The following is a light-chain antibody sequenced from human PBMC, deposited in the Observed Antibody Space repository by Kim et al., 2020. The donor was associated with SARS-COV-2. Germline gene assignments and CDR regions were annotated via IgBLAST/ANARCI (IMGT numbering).Light chain of an antibody. CDR3: QDYSTYPLT. CDR2: KAS. CDR1: QSIGSW. Sequence: DIQMTQSPSTLSASLGDRVTITCRASQSIGSWVAWYQQKPGKAPTLLIYKASSLEIGVPSRFSGSGSGTEFTLTISSLQPDDFASYYCQDYSTYPLTFGGGTKVDIK. V-gene: IGKV1-5*03. J-gene: IGKJ4*01.